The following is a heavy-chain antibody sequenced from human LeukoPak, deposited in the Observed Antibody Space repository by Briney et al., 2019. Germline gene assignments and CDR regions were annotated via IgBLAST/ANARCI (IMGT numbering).Heavy chain of an antibody. Sequence: GGSLRLSCSASGLTFSLYSMHWVRQAPGKGLEYVSGISTNGGSTYYADSVKGRFTISRDNSKNTLYLQMSTLRAEDTSVYYCVRERGMGVFDIGGQGTRVTFSS. CDR2: ISTNGGST. CDR3: VRERGMGVFDI. J-gene: IGHJ3*02. CDR1: GLTFSLYS. V-gene: IGHV3-64D*06. D-gene: IGHD1-26*01.